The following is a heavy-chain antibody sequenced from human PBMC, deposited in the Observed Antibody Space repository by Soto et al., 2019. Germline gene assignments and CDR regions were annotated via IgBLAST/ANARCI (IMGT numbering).Heavy chain of an antibody. CDR1: GYTFTRSG. J-gene: IGHJ6*02. CDR2: INPDNGNT. CDR3: ARDQGITTFGVYSMYYYGMYV. D-gene: IGHD3-3*01. Sequence: QVQLVQSGAEVKKPGASVKVSCKASGYTFTRSGISWVRQAPGQGLEWLGWINPDNGNTNYAQHLQGRVSLTTDTYTSTAYMDLRSLRSDDTAVYYCARDQGITTFGVYSMYYYGMYVWGQGTTVTVSS. V-gene: IGHV1-18*01.